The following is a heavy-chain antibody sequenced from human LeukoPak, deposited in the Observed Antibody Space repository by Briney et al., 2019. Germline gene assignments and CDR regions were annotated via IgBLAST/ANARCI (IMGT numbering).Heavy chain of an antibody. CDR3: ARAHHYYDSSGYYYYYYMGV. Sequence: PSETLSLTCTVSGGSISSYYWSWIRQPPGKGLEWIGYIYYSGSTNYNPSLKSRVTISVDTSKNQFSLKLSSVTAADTAVYYCARAHHYYDSSGYYYYYYMGVWGKGTTVTISS. CDR2: IYYSGST. J-gene: IGHJ6*03. CDR1: GGSISSYY. V-gene: IGHV4-59*12. D-gene: IGHD3-22*01.